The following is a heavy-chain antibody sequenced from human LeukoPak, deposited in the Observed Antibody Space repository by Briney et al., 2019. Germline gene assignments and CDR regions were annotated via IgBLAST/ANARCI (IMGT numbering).Heavy chain of an antibody. CDR2: SNPNSGGT. V-gene: IGHV1-2*02. CDR3: ARGCRAAAGTTGY. D-gene: IGHD6-13*01. Sequence: SVKVSCKASGYTFTGYYLHWVRQAPGHGLEWMGWSNPNSGGTNYAQKFQGRVTMTRDTSISKAYMALSRLRSDDTAVYYCARGCRAAAGTTGYWGQGTLVTV. CDR1: GYTFTGYY. J-gene: IGHJ4*02.